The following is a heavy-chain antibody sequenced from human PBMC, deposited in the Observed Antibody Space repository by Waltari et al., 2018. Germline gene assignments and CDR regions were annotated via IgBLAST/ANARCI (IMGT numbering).Heavy chain of an antibody. D-gene: IGHD2-15*01. CDR2: VHRSGRT. V-gene: IGHV4-4*01. CDR3: ARDRGRGLYLDS. Sequence: WSWVRQPRLKGLEWIAQVHRSGRTHYNPPPESRVTVSIDTPSSQLSLEVTSATAADTALYFCARDRGRGLYLDSWGRGIRVTVSP. J-gene: IGHJ4*02.